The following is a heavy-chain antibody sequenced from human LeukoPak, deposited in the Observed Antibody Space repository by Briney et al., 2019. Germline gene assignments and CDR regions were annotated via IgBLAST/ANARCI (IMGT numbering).Heavy chain of an antibody. CDR2: ISSSGSTI. CDR1: GFTFSDYY. D-gene: IGHD3-3*01. V-gene: IGHV3-11*01. CDR3: ARKMAGSYYDFWSGYPDYYYYGMDV. Sequence: GGSLRLSCAASGFTFSDYYMSWLRQAPGKGLEWVSYISSSGSTIYYADSVKGRFTISRDNAKNSLYLQMNSLRAEDTAVYYCARKMAGSYYDFWSGYPDYYYYGMDVWGQGTTVTVSS. J-gene: IGHJ6*02.